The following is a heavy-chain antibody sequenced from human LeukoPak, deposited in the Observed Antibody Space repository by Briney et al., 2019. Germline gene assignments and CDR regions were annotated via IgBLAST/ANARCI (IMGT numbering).Heavy chain of an antibody. CDR3: AKPEPIAVALNYFDY. CDR1: GFTFSSYA. CDR2: ISGSGGST. Sequence: GGSLRLSCAASGFTFSSYAMSWVRQAPGKGLEWVSAISGSGGSTYYADSVKSRFTISRDNSKNTLYLQMNSLRAEDTAVYYCAKPEPIAVALNYFDYWGQGTLVTVSS. D-gene: IGHD6-19*01. J-gene: IGHJ4*02. V-gene: IGHV3-23*01.